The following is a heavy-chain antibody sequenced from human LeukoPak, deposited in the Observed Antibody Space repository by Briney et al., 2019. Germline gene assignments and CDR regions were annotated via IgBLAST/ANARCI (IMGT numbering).Heavy chain of an antibody. J-gene: IGHJ4*02. V-gene: IGHV4-59*01. Sequence: SETLSLTCTVSGGSSSSYYWSWIRQPPGKGLEWIGYIYYSGSTNYNPSLKSRVTISVDTSKNQFSLKLSSVTAADTAVYYCASGYDSHDYWGQGTLVTVSS. CDR3: ASGYDSHDY. CDR1: GGSSSSYY. D-gene: IGHD3-3*01. CDR2: IYYSGST.